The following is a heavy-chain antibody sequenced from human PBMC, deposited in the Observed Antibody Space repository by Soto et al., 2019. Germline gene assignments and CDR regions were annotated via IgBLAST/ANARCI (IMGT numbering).Heavy chain of an antibody. D-gene: IGHD3-10*01. J-gene: IGHJ6*02. Sequence: VSVKISGDGSEDSFASQWIGWMRQRPGKGLEWMGNIYPADSDTRYSPSFQCQVTISVDKSIRTVYLQWTSLKASDSAIYYWARVPHSTTTYYDYYSGMHVWGQGTTATASS. CDR2: IYPADSDT. CDR1: EDSFASQW. V-gene: IGHV5-51*01. CDR3: ARVPHSTTTYYDYYSGMHV.